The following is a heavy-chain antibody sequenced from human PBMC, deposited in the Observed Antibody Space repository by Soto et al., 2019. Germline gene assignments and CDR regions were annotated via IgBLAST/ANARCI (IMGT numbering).Heavy chain of an antibody. CDR1: GYTFSNYG. CDR2: ISGYNGET. J-gene: IGHJ1*01. CDR3: ARGGSSWSAEYYQH. Sequence: QVQLVQSGAEVKKPGASVKVSCKASGYTFSNYGINWVRQAPGQGPEWMGWISGYNGETNYAQSLHGRAIMTTNTSTSKAYMELRSLRSDDTAVYYCARGGSSWSAEYYQHGGQGTLVIVSS. V-gene: IGHV1-18*01. D-gene: IGHD6-13*01.